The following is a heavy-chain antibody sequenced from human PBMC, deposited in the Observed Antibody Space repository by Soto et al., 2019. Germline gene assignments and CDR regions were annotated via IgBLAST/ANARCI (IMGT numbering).Heavy chain of an antibody. CDR2: IYYSGST. Sequence: SETLSLTCTVSGGSISSYYWSWIRQPPGKGLEWIGYIYYSGSTNYNPSLKSRVTISVDTSKNQFSLKLSSVTAADTAVYYCARATIDHYYYYYYMDVWGKGTTVTVSS. CDR3: ARATIDHYYYYYYMDV. V-gene: IGHV4-59*01. J-gene: IGHJ6*03. CDR1: GGSISSYY.